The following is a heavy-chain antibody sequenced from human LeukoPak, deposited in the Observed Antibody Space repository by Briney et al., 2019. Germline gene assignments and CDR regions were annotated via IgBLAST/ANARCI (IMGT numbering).Heavy chain of an antibody. V-gene: IGHV3-23*01. CDR3: SKGHISGWNSYES. J-gene: IGHJ4*02. CDR1: GFTFWSFA. D-gene: IGHD6-19*01. Sequence: GGFLRLFLAAPGFTFWSFALSWGRPAPGEGAGWGSAISGSGGSTYYADSVKGRFTISRDNSKDTLYLQMNSLRAEDTAVYYCSKGHISGWNSYESWGQGALVTVSS. CDR2: ISGSGGST.